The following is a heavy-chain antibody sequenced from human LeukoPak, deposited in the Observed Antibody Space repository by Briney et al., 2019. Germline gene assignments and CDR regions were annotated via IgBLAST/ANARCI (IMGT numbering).Heavy chain of an antibody. D-gene: IGHD2-21*01. CDR2: IYSGGTT. V-gene: IGHV3-66*01. CDR1: GFTVSSNY. Sequence: PGGSLRLSCAASGFTVSSNYISWVRQAPGKGLEWVSVIYSGGTTYYADSVEGRFTVSRDNSRNTLYLQMNSLRAEDTAVYYCAKGGDGDYFDYWGQGTLVTVSS. J-gene: IGHJ4*02. CDR3: AKGGDGDYFDY.